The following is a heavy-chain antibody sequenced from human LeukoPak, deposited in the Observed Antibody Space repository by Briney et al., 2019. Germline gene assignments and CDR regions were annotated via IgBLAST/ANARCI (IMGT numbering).Heavy chain of an antibody. CDR2: IGSKSEYT. J-gene: IGHJ4*02. CDR1: GFTFSDHY. CDR3: ARDRGGYFDY. V-gene: IGHV3-11*06. D-gene: IGHD3-10*01. Sequence: GGSLRLSCAASGFTFSDHYMNWIRQAPGKGLEWVSYIGSKSEYTDYADSVKGRFTISRDKVKKMLYLQINSLRAEDTAVYYCARDRGGYFDYWGQGTLVTVSS.